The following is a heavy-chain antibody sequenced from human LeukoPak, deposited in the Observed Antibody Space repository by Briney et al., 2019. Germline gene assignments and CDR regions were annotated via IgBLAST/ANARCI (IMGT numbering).Heavy chain of an antibody. D-gene: IGHD5-18*01. CDR1: GGSISSYY. CDR2: IYYSGST. Sequence: PSETLSLTCTVSGGSISSYYWSWIRQPPGKGLEWIGYIYYSGSTNYNPSLKSRVTISVDTSKNQFSLKLSSVTAADTAVYYCARGAYSYGSAEYFQHWGQGTLVTVSS. V-gene: IGHV4-59*01. J-gene: IGHJ1*01. CDR3: ARGAYSYGSAEYFQH.